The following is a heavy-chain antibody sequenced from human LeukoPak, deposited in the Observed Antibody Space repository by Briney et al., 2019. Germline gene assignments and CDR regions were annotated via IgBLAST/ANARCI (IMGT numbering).Heavy chain of an antibody. Sequence: GGSLRLSCAASGFTFSSYAMSWVRQAPGKGLEWVSVISGSGGITYYADSVKGRFTISRDNSKNTLYLQMNSLRAEDTAVYYCAKRIAVAGSAYYFDYRGQGTLVTVSS. CDR2: ISGSGGIT. D-gene: IGHD6-19*01. V-gene: IGHV3-23*01. J-gene: IGHJ4*02. CDR1: GFTFSSYA. CDR3: AKRIAVAGSAYYFDY.